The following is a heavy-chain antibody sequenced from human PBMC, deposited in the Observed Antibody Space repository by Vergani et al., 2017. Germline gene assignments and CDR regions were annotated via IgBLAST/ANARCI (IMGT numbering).Heavy chain of an antibody. J-gene: IGHJ4*02. D-gene: IGHD5-18*01. CDR2: IYYSGST. CDR3: ARFRGYSYGATDYFDY. CDR1: GGSISSYY. Sequence: QVQLQESGPGLVKPSETLSLTCTVSGGSISSYYWSWIRQPPGKGLEWIGYIYYSGSTNYNPSLKSRVTISVDTSKNQFSLKLSSVTAADTAVYYCARFRGYSYGATDYFDYWGQGTLVTVSS. V-gene: IGHV4-59*01.